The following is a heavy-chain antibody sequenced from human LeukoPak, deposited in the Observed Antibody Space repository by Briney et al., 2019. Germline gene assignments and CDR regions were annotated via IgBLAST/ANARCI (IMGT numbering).Heavy chain of an antibody. D-gene: IGHD3-9*01. CDR3: ARVYPNDILTGYNDY. CDR2: IIPIFGTA. V-gene: IGHV1-69*13. CDR1: GGTFSSYA. Sequence: GASVKVSCKASGGTFSSYAISWVRQAPGQGLEWVGGIIPIFGTANYAQKFQGRVTITADESTSTAYMELSSLRSEDTAVYYCARVYPNDILTGYNDYWGQGTLVTVSS. J-gene: IGHJ4*02.